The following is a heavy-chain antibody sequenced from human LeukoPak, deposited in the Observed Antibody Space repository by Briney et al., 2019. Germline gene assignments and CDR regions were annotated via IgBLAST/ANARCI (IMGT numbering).Heavy chain of an antibody. D-gene: IGHD2-15*01. CDR3: ATSAQYCSGGSSHKNY. CDR2: IIPIFGTA. CDR1: GGTFSSYA. J-gene: IGHJ4*02. V-gene: IGHV1-69*01. Sequence: SVRVSCKASGGTFSSYAISWVRQAPGQGLEWMGGIIPIFGTANYAQKFQGRVTITADESTSTAYMELSSLRSEDTAVYYCATSAQYCSGGSSHKNYWGQGTLVTVSS.